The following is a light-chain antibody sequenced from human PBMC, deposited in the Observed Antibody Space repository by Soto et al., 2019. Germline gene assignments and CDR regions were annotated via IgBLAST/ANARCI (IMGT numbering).Light chain of an antibody. CDR3: QQYSSYSPYT. V-gene: IGKV1-5*03. Sequence: DIQMTQSPSTVSASVADRVTITCRASEAVYSWLAWYQHKPGKAPQLLISVASTLGSGTPSRFAGSGSGPEFTLAISRLQPDDFATYYRQQYSSYSPYTFGQGTKV. CDR1: EAVYSW. CDR2: VAS. J-gene: IGKJ2*01.